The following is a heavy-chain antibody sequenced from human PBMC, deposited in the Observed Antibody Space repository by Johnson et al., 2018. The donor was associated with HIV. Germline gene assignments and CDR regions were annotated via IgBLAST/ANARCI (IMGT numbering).Heavy chain of an antibody. CDR3: ARDITAARPSAFDI. CDR2: IRYDGSNK. V-gene: IGHV3-30*02. Sequence: QMLLVESGGGVVQPGGSLRLSCAASGFTFSSYGMHWVRQAPGKGLEWVAFIRYDGSNKYYADSVKGRFTISRDNSKNTLYLQMNSLRAEDTAVYYCARDITAARPSAFDIWGQGTMVTVSS. J-gene: IGHJ3*02. D-gene: IGHD6-6*01. CDR1: GFTFSSYG.